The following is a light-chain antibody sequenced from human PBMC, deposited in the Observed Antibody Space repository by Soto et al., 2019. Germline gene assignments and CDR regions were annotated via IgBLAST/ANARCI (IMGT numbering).Light chain of an antibody. CDR3: QQYNNWPPWT. J-gene: IGKJ1*01. Sequence: EIVMTQSPSTLSVTQGERATLSCRASQSVSSNLAWYQQKPGQARRLLIYGASTRATGIPARFSGSGSGTEFTLTISSLQSEDFAVYYCQQYNNWPPWTFGQGTKVDIK. V-gene: IGKV3-15*01. CDR2: GAS. CDR1: QSVSSN.